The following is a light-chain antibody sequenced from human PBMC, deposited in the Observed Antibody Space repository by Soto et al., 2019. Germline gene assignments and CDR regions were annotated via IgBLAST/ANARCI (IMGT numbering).Light chain of an antibody. J-gene: IGKJ1*01. CDR2: AAS. V-gene: IGKV3-15*01. CDR3: QQYNNWPPWT. CDR1: QSVRSN. Sequence: EIVMTQSPATLSVSPGERVTLSCRASQSVRSNLAWYQYIPGQAPRLLIYAASTRATDIPARFSGSGSGTEFTLTISSLQSEDFAVYYCQQYNNWPPWTFGQGTKVEIK.